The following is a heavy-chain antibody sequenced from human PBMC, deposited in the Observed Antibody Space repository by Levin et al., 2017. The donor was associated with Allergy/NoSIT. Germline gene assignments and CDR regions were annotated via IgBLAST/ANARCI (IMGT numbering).Heavy chain of an antibody. V-gene: IGHV4-59*01. CDR2: IYYSGIS. J-gene: IGHJ4*02. CDR1: GDSISSYY. Sequence: PSETLSLTCTVSGDSISSYYWTWIRQPPGKGLEWIGYIYYSGISNYNPSLKSRISMSVDTSRNQFSLNLNSVTAADTAVYYCARAKRRPAGYFDSWGQGTLVTVSS. CDR3: ARAKRRPAGYFDS.